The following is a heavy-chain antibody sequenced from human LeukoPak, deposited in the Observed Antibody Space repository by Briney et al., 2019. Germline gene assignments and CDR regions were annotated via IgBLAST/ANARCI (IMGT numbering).Heavy chain of an antibody. Sequence: SETLSLTCTVSGGSISRGGYYWSWIRQHPGKGLEWIGCIYYSGSTYYNPSLKSRVTISVDTPKNQFSLKLSSVTAADTAVYYCARDGRFVNYYYGMDVWGQGTTVTVSS. D-gene: IGHD3-10*01. J-gene: IGHJ6*02. V-gene: IGHV4-31*03. CDR1: GGSISRGGYY. CDR3: ARDGRFVNYYYGMDV. CDR2: IYYSGST.